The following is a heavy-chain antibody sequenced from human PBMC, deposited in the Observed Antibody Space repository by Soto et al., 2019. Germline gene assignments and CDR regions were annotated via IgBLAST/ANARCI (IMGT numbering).Heavy chain of an antibody. Sequence: EVQLLESGGALVQPGGSLRLSCVASGFTFSSNAISWVRQAPGKGLGWVSAVGTSGNTYYADSVKGRFTISRDNSKSTLYLQMNSLSPEDTAIYYCATGTKTSGWPNWGQGTLVTVSS. CDR1: GFTFSSNA. J-gene: IGHJ4*02. CDR2: VGTSGNT. CDR3: ATGTKTSGWPN. D-gene: IGHD6-19*01. V-gene: IGHV3-23*01.